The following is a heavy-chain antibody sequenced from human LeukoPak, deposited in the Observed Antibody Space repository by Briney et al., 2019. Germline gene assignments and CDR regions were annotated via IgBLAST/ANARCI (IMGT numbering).Heavy chain of an antibody. CDR1: GFTFSSYD. V-gene: IGHV3-13*01. D-gene: IGHD3-22*01. CDR3: ARGADYYYDSSGYGAFDI. Sequence: GGSLRLSCAASGFTFSSYDMPWVRQATGKGLEWVSAIGTAGDTYYPGSVKGRFTISRENAKNSLYLQMNSLRAGDTAVYYCARGADYYYDSSGYGAFDIWGQGTMVTVSS. J-gene: IGHJ3*02. CDR2: IGTAGDT.